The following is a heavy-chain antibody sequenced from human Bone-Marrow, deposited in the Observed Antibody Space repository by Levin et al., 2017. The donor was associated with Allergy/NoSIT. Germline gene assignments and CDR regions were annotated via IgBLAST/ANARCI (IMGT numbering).Heavy chain of an antibody. CDR3: ARAQVIVTSNTFDF. Sequence: PGGSLRLSCAASGFTFRSYVMNWVRQAPGKGLEWVSSISGSASDIYYADSVKGRFTISRDNAKNSLYLQMNSLRAEDTAMYYCARAQVIVTSNTFDFWGQGTMVSVSS. V-gene: IGHV3-21*01. D-gene: IGHD3-16*02. CDR1: GFTFRSYV. J-gene: IGHJ3*01. CDR2: ISGSASDI.